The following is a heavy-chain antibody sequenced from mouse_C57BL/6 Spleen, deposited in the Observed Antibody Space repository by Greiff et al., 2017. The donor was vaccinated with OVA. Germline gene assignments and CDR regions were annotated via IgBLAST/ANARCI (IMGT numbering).Heavy chain of an antibody. J-gene: IGHJ2*01. CDR2: INYDGSST. CDR1: GFTFSDYY. D-gene: IGHD3-3*01. CDR3: ARGSAGTENYFDY. V-gene: IGHV5-16*01. Sequence: EVKLMESEGGLVQPGSSMKLSCTASGFTFSDYYMAWVRQVPEKGLEWVANINYDGSSTYYLDSLTSRFIISRDNAKNILNLQMCSLKSEDTATYYGARGSAGTENYFDYWGQGTTLTVSS.